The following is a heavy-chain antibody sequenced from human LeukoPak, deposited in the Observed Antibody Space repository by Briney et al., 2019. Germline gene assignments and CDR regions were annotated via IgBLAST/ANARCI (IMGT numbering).Heavy chain of an antibody. CDR2: ISSTGGTA. CDR1: GFTFSSLG. D-gene: IGHD2-15*01. J-gene: IGHJ6*03. Sequence: GGTLRLSCAASGFTFSSLGMSWVRQAPGKGLEWVSAISSTGGTAYYADSVKGRFTISRDNSKNTLYLQMNSLRAEDTAIYYCAKNGDRGAYCSGGSCYPYYHYNMDVWGKGTTATISS. CDR3: AKNGDRGAYCSGGSCYPYYHYNMDV. V-gene: IGHV3-23*01.